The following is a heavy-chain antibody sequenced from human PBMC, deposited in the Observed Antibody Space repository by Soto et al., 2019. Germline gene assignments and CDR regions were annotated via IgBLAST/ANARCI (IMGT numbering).Heavy chain of an antibody. CDR3: ARSGPCTNGVCYTFDY. D-gene: IGHD2-8*01. J-gene: IGHJ4*02. Sequence: GGSLRLSCAASGFTFSSYGMHWVRQAPGKGLEWVAVIWYDGSNKYYADSVKGRFTIPRDNSKSTLYLQMNSLRAEDTAVYYCARSGPCTNGVCYTFDYWGQGTLVTVSS. V-gene: IGHV3-33*01. CDR2: IWYDGSNK. CDR1: GFTFSSYG.